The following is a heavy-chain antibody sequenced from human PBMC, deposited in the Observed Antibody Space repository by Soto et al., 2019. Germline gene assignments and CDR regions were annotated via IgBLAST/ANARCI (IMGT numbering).Heavy chain of an antibody. D-gene: IGHD3-22*01. CDR1: GGSISSGDYY. V-gene: IGHV4-30-4*01. Sequence: QVQLQESGPGLVKPSQTLSLTCTVSGGSISSGDYYWSWIRQPPGKGLECIRYIYYSGSTYYNPSLKSRVTISVDTSKNQFSLKLSSVTAADTAVYYCARVPFYDSSGRSYYFDYWGQGTLVTVS. CDR3: ARVPFYDSSGRSYYFDY. CDR2: IYYSGST. J-gene: IGHJ4*02.